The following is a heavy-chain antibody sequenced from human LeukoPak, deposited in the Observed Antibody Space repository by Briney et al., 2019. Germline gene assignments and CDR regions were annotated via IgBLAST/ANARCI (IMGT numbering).Heavy chain of an antibody. CDR1: GFTFSSYA. V-gene: IGHV3-23*01. CDR2: ISGSGGST. J-gene: IGHJ3*02. Sequence: GGSLRLSCAASGFTFSSYAMSWVRQAPGKGLEWVSAISGSGGSTYYADSVKGRFTISRDNSKNTLYLQMNSLRAEDTAVYYCAKYVAAGVGAMGDDAFDIWGQGTMVTVSS. CDR3: AKYVAAGVGAMGDDAFDI. D-gene: IGHD1-26*01.